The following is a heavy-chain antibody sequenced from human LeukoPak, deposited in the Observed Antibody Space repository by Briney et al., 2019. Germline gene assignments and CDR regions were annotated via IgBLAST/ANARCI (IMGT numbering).Heavy chain of an antibody. V-gene: IGHV1-46*01. CDR2: INPSGGST. CDR3: ARPQSRRADFDY. J-gene: IGHJ4*02. CDR1: GYTFTSYY. Sequence: ASVKVSCKVSGYTFTSYYMHWVRQAPGQWLEWMGIINPSGGSTSYAQKFQGRVTMTRDTSTSTVYMELSSLRSEDTAVYYCARPQSRRADFDYWGQGTLVTVSS.